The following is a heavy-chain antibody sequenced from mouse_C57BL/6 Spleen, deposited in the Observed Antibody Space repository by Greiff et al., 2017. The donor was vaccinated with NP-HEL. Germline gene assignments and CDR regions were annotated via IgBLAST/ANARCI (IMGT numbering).Heavy chain of an antibody. D-gene: IGHD1-1*01. V-gene: IGHV5-4*03. CDR2: ISDGGSYT. CDR3: ARDYGSSYHYAMDY. CDR1: GFTFSSYA. Sequence: EVMLVESGGGLVKPGGSLKLSCAASGFTFSSYAMSWVRQTPEKRLEWVATISDGGSYTDYPDNVKGRFTISRDNAKNNLYLQMSQLKSEATAMYYCARDYGSSYHYAMDYWGQGTSVTVSS. J-gene: IGHJ4*01.